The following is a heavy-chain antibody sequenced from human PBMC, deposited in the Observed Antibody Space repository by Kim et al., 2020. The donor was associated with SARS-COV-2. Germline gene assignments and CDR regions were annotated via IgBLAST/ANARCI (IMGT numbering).Heavy chain of an antibody. Sequence: GGSLRLSCAASGFTFSSYGMHWVRQAPGKGLEWVAVISYDGSNKYYADSVKGRFTISRDNSKNTLYLQMNSLRAEDTAVYYCARDQQGSSSWYMAGPFDYWGQGTLVTVSS. V-gene: IGHV3-33*05. D-gene: IGHD6-13*01. J-gene: IGHJ4*02. CDR3: ARDQQGSSSWYMAGPFDY. CDR2: ISYDGSNK. CDR1: GFTFSSYG.